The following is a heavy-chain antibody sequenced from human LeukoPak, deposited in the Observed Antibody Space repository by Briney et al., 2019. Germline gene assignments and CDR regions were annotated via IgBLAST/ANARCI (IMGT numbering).Heavy chain of an antibody. CDR3: ATGYYYGSGSYYIGCYYMDV. J-gene: IGHJ6*03. Sequence: TGGSLRLSCAASGFTFSSYWMHWVRQAPGKGLVWVSRINSDGSSTSYADSVKGRFTISRDNAKNTLYLQMNSLRAEDTAVYYCATGYYYGSGSYYIGCYYMDVWGKGTTVTVSS. CDR2: INSDGSST. V-gene: IGHV3-74*01. D-gene: IGHD3-10*01. CDR1: GFTFSSYW.